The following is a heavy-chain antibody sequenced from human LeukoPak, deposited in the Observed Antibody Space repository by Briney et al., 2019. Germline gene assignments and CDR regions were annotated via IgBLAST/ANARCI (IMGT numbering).Heavy chain of an antibody. CDR3: ARETPRRGETRDGYR. Sequence: PGGSLRLSCAASGFTFSSYVMNWVRQAPGKGLEWVSSISSSSDIYYADSVKGRFTISRDNAKNSLYLQMNSLRVEDTAVYYCARETPRRGETRDGYRWGQGTVVTVSS. D-gene: IGHD5-24*01. CDR1: GFTFSSYV. V-gene: IGHV3-21*01. J-gene: IGHJ4*02. CDR2: ISSSSDI.